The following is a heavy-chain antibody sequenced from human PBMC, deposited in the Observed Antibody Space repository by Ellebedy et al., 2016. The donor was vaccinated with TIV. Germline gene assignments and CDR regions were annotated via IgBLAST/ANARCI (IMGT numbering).Heavy chain of an antibody. CDR1: GYTFTSYA. Sequence: AASVKVSCKASGYTFTSYAISWVRQAPGQGLEWMGWISTYNSYTNYAQKVQGRVTMTTDTSTGTAYMELRNLRSDDTAVYYCARRNYDISGYSDWGQGTLVTVSS. D-gene: IGHD3-22*01. J-gene: IGHJ4*02. V-gene: IGHV1-18*01. CDR3: ARRNYDISGYSD. CDR2: ISTYNSYT.